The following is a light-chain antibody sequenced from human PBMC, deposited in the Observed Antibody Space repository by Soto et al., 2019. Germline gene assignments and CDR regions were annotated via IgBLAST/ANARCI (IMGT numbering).Light chain of an antibody. CDR3: ATWDDDLYTPI. CDR2: NNN. V-gene: IGLV1-44*01. J-gene: IGLJ2*01. CDR1: SSNIGSNT. Sequence: QSVLTQPPSASGTPGQIVAISCSGSSSNIGSNTVTWYQQLPGTAPKLLIYNNNQRPSGVPDRFSGSKSGTSASLAITGLRSDDEADYYCATWDDDLYTPIIGGGTKLTVL.